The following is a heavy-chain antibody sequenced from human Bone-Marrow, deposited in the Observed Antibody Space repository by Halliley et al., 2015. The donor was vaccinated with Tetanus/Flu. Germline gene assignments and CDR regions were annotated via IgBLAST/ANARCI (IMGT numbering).Heavy chain of an antibody. CDR2: IKQDGREK. Sequence: SLRLSCAASGFIFSDYWMTWVRQAPGKGLEWVANIKQDGREKYCVDSVKGRFTISRDNGKRSLFLQMNSLRADDTAIYFCATARGLDQWGQGTLVTVSS. CDR1: GFIFSDYW. V-gene: IGHV3-7*01. CDR3: ATARGLDQ. J-gene: IGHJ4*02.